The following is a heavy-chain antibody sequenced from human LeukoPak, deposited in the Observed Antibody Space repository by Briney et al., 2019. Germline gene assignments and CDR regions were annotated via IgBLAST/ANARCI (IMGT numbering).Heavy chain of an antibody. CDR3: ARDSLIQYGSGSYWGFDY. D-gene: IGHD3-10*01. J-gene: IGHJ4*02. CDR1: GFTFSNYW. CDR2: IKTDGCDK. Sequence: HPGGSLRLSCAASGFTFSNYWMSWVRQAPGKGPEWVGDIKTDGCDKYYVGSVKGRFTISRDNAKNSLYLQMNSLRAEDTAVYYCARDSLIQYGSGSYWGFDYWGQGILVTVSS. V-gene: IGHV3-7*03.